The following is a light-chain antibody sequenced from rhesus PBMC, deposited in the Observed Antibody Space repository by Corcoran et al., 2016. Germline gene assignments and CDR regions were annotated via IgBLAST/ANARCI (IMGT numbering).Light chain of an antibody. Sequence: DIQMTQSPSSLSASVGDRVTITCRASQGIDTYLVWYQQKPGKAPNLLIYAASTWQSGVPSRFSGSRSGTDFTLTITNLQPEDYGTYYCRQHHTYPYTFGQGTKVDVK. J-gene: IGKJ2*01. CDR1: QGIDTY. CDR2: AAS. V-gene: IGKV1-25*01. CDR3: RQHHTYPYT.